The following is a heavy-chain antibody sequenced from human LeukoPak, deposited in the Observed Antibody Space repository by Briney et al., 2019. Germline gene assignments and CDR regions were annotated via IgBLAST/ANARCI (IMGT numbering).Heavy chain of an antibody. CDR3: ARGRGSGHKENWFDP. CDR1: GYTFTTYD. V-gene: IGHV1-8*01. D-gene: IGHD6-19*01. CDR2: MNPNSGNT. Sequence: ASVKVSCKAPGYTFTTYDINWVRQATGQGLEWMGWMNPNSGNTGYAQKFQGRVIMTRNTSISTAYMELSSLRSEDTAVYYCARGRGSGHKENWFDPWGQGTLVTVSS. J-gene: IGHJ5*02.